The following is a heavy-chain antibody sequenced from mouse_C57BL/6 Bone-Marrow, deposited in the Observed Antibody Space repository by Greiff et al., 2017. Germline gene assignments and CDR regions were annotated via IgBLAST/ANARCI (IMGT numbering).Heavy chain of an antibody. J-gene: IGHJ3*01. Sequence: EVQLQESGPGLVKPSQSLSLTCSVTGYSITSGYYWNWIRQFPGNKLEWMGYISYDGSNNYNPSLKNRISITRDTSKNQFFLKLNSVTTEDTATYYCAREDDGYYFFAYWGQGTLVTVSA. CDR2: ISYDGSN. D-gene: IGHD2-3*01. CDR3: AREDDGYYFFAY. CDR1: GYSITSGYY. V-gene: IGHV3-6*01.